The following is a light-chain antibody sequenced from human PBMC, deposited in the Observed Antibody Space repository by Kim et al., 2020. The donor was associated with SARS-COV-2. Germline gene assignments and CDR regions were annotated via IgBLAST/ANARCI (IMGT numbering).Light chain of an antibody. CDR2: QAS. CDR3: QQYNSYSYT. CDR1: QSISDW. J-gene: IGKJ2*01. Sequence: DIQMTQSPSTPTASVGDRVTITCRASQSISDWLAWYQQKPGKAPKVLIYQASSLKSGAPSRFSGRGFGTEFTLTISSLQPEDFAIYYCQQYNSYSYTFGQGTKLEI. V-gene: IGKV1-5*03.